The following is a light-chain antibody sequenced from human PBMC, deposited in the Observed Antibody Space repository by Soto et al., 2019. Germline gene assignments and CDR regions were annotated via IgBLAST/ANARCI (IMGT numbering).Light chain of an antibody. CDR2: EVT. CDR1: SSDVGGYNF. Sequence: QSVLTQPPSASGSPGQSVTISCTGTSSDVGGYNFVSWYQQHPGKAPTLIIYEVTKRPSGVPDRFSGSKSGNTASLTVSGLQAEDEADYYCSLYSGTNNYVFGTGTKVTVL. V-gene: IGLV2-8*01. CDR3: SLYSGTNNYV. J-gene: IGLJ1*01.